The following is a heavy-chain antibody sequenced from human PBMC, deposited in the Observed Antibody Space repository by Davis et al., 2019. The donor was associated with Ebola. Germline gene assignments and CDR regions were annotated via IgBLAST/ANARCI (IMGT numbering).Heavy chain of an antibody. D-gene: IGHD1-1*01. CDR3: ARGRQSYYYYYMDV. Sequence: MPSETLSLTCAVYGGSLSGNYWSWIRQPPGKGLEWIGEINHSGSTNYNPSLKSRVTISVDTSKNQFSLKLSSVTAADTAVYYCARGRQSYYYYYMDVWGKGTTVTVSS. V-gene: IGHV4-34*01. J-gene: IGHJ6*03. CDR2: INHSGST. CDR1: GGSLSGNY.